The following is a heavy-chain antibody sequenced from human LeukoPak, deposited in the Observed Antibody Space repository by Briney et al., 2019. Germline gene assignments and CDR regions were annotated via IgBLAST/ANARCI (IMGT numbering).Heavy chain of an antibody. J-gene: IGHJ6*02. CDR3: ARPAYYDILTGYYQGHYYYYGMDV. CDR1: GFTFSSYS. D-gene: IGHD3-9*01. V-gene: IGHV3-21*01. CDR2: ISSSSSYI. Sequence: GGSVRLSCAASGFTFSSYSMNWVRQAPGKGLEWVSSISSSSSYIYYADSVKGRFTISRDNAKNSLYLQMNSLRAEDTAVYYCARPAYYDILTGYYQGHYYYYGMDVWGQGTTVTVSS.